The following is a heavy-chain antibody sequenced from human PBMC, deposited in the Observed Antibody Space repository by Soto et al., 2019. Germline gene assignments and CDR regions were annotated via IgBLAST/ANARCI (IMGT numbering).Heavy chain of an antibody. CDR1: GYTFSRYG. CDR2: IAYDGSNE. Sequence: QVQLVESGGGVVQPGGSLRLSCAASGYTFSRYGMHWVRQAPGKGLEWVTFIAYDGSNEYYADSVKGRFTIARDNSKNTLYLQMNSLRAEDTAVYYCAKMTTALGYYYHAMGVWGQGTTVSVSS. CDR3: AKMTTALGYYYHAMGV. V-gene: IGHV3-30*18. D-gene: IGHD5-18*01. J-gene: IGHJ6*02.